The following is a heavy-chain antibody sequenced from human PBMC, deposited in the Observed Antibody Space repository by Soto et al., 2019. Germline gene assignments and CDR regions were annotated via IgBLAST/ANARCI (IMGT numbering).Heavy chain of an antibody. CDR3: ARATTSQYFQH. Sequence: ASVKVSCKASGYTFTSYAMHWVRQAPGQRREWMGWINAGNGNTKYSQKFQGRVTITRDTSASTAYVELSSLRSEDTAVYYCARATTSQYFQHWGQGTLVTVSS. J-gene: IGHJ1*01. D-gene: IGHD1-7*01. CDR2: INAGNGNT. CDR1: GYTFTSYA. V-gene: IGHV1-3*01.